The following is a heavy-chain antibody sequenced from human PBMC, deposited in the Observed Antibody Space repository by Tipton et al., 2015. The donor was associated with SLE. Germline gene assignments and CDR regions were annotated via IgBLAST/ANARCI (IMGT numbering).Heavy chain of an antibody. Sequence: TLSLTCTVSGGSISSSSYYWGWIRQPPGKGLEWIGSIYYSGSTYYNPSLKSRVTISVDTSKNQFSLKLSSVTAADTAVYYCARHKDFLEWLSSANWFDPWGQGILVTVSS. D-gene: IGHD3-3*01. J-gene: IGHJ5*02. V-gene: IGHV4-39*07. CDR1: GGSISSSSYY. CDR2: IYYSGST. CDR3: ARHKDFLEWLSSANWFDP.